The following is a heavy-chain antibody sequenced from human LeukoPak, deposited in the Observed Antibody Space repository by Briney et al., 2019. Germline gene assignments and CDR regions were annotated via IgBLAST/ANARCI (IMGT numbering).Heavy chain of an antibody. CDR2: IKQDGSKK. J-gene: IGHJ3*02. V-gene: IGHV3-7*04. CDR3: ARDSSGYYYPDAFDI. D-gene: IGHD3-22*01. CDR1: GFTFSSYW. Sequence: GDSLRLSCVDSGFTFSSYWMSWVRQAPGKGLEWVANIKQDGSKKYYVDSVKGRFTISRDNAKNSLYLQMNSLRAEDTAVYYCARDSSGYYYPDAFDIWGQGTMVTVSS.